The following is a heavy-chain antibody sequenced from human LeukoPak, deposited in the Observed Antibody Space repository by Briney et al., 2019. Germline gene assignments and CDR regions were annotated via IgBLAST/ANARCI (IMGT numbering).Heavy chain of an antibody. Sequence: GASVKVSCKASGYTFTSYGISWVRQAPGQGLEWMGWISAYNGNTNYAQKLQGRVTMTTDTSTSTAYMELRSLRSTDPAVYYCARDPHLAPTGLFDYWGQGTLVTVSS. CDR2: ISAYNGNT. CDR3: ARDPHLAPTGLFDY. D-gene: IGHD1-14*01. J-gene: IGHJ4*02. CDR1: GYTFTSYG. V-gene: IGHV1-18*01.